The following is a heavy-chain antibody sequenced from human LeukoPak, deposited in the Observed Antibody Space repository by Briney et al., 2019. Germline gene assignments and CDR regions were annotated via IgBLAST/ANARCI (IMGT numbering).Heavy chain of an antibody. Sequence: GASVTVSCKGSGYTFTSYYMHWVRQAPGQRLEWMGIINPNAGSTTYAQKFQGRVSITRDMSTSTVYMELSSLRSEDTAVYYCARDLTLKAFDIWGQGTMVTVSS. CDR2: INPNAGST. V-gene: IGHV1-46*01. CDR1: GYTFTSYY. CDR3: ARDLTLKAFDI. J-gene: IGHJ3*02.